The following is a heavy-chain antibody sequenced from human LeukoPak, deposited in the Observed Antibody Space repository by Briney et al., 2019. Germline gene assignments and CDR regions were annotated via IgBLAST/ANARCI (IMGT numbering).Heavy chain of an antibody. CDR2: INPNSGGT. CDR1: GYTFTAYY. V-gene: IGHV1-2*02. Sequence: ASVKVPCKASGYTFTAYYLHWVRQAPGQGLEWMGWINPNSGGTNYAQSFQGRVSMTRDTSISTAYMELSRLTSDDTALYYCARGFGGDPWGQGTPVTVSS. CDR3: ARGFGGDP. D-gene: IGHD4-23*01. J-gene: IGHJ5*02.